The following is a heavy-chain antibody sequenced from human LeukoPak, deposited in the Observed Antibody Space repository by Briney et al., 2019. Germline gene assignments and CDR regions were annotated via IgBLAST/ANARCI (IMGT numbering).Heavy chain of an antibody. J-gene: IGHJ4*02. Sequence: GGSLRLSCAASGFTFSSYGMHWVRQAPGKGLEWVAFIRYDGSNKYYADSVKGRFTISRDNSKNTLYLQMNSLRAEDTAVYYCAKDRDTYNYGSGGYGPGFDYWGQGTLVTVSS. CDR2: IRYDGSNK. CDR1: GFTFSSYG. D-gene: IGHD3-10*01. CDR3: AKDRDTYNYGSGGYGPGFDY. V-gene: IGHV3-30*02.